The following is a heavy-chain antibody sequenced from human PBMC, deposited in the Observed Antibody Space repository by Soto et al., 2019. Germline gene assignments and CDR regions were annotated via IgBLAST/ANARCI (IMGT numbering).Heavy chain of an antibody. CDR1: GYTLTELS. Sequence: AASVKVSCKVSGYTLTELSMHWVRRAPGKGLEWMGGFDPEDGETIYAQKFQGRVTMTEDTSTDTAYMELSSLRSEDTAVYYCATSITMIVVAPRIGLDYWGQGTLVTVSS. J-gene: IGHJ4*02. CDR3: ATSITMIVVAPRIGLDY. D-gene: IGHD3-22*01. V-gene: IGHV1-24*01. CDR2: FDPEDGET.